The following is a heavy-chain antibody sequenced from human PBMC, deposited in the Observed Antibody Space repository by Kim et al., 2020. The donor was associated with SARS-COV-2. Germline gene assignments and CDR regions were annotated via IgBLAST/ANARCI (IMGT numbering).Heavy chain of an antibody. V-gene: IGHV3-30*10. D-gene: IGHD3-10*01. J-gene: IGHJ4*02. CDR3: GRQSGGSGSHLAY. Sequence: YIDSVTDRFTISKDTSRYTVFLQMNSLKTEDTALYYCGRQSGGSGSHLAYWGQGTLVTVSS.